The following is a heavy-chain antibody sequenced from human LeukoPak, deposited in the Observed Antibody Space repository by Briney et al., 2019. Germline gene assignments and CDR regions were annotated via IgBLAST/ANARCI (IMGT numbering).Heavy chain of an antibody. CDR1: GGPISSYY. CDR2: IYYSGST. D-gene: IGHD3-3*01. J-gene: IGHJ4*02. CDR3: ARDNSWGPYYDFWRAGD. V-gene: IGHV4-39*07. Sequence: SETLSLTCTVSGGPISSYYWGWIRQPPGKGLEWIGSIYYSGSTYYNPSLKSRVTISVDTSKNQFSLKLSSVTAADTAVYYCARDNSWGPYYDFWRAGDWGQGTLVTVSS.